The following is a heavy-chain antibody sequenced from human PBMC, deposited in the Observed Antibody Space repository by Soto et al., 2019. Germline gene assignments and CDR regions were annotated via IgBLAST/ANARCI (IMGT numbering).Heavy chain of an antibody. CDR2: INIDGSTT. CDR3: VRIRRGDGYTFGY. D-gene: IGHD5-12*01. J-gene: IGHJ4*02. V-gene: IGHV3-74*01. CDR1: GFSLSNYW. Sequence: EVQLVESGGVSVQPGGSLRLSCAASGFSLSNYWMHWVRQAPGTGLVWVSRINIDGSTTTYADSVKGRFTIFRDNAKNTLYLQMNSLRDEDTAVYYCVRIRRGDGYTFGYWGQGTLVTVSS.